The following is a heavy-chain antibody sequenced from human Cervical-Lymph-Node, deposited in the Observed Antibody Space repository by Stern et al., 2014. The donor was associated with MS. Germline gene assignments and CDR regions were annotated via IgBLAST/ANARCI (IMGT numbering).Heavy chain of an antibody. CDR2: INPKSGVT. D-gene: IGHD2-15*01. V-gene: IGHV1-2*06. CDR3: ATRRGCSGGSCSSRSLDY. CDR1: GYTFTAYN. Sequence: VQLVESGADVKKPGASVKVSCKASGYTFTAYNMHWLRQAPGQALEWIGRINPKSGVTYYAQKFQDRVTMTRDTSISTVYMELSRLRSNDTAMYYCATRRGCSGGSCSSRSLDYWGQGTLVTVSS. J-gene: IGHJ4*02.